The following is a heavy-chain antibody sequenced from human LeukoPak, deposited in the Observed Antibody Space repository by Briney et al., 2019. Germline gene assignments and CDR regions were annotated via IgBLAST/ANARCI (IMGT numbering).Heavy chain of an antibody. Sequence: GGSLRLSCAASGFTFSSYAMSWVRQAPGKGLEWVSAISGSGGSTHYADSVKGRLTISRDNSKNTLYLQMNSLRAEDTAVYYCAKHIVVVVAATPFLVSWGQGTLVTVSS. J-gene: IGHJ5*02. CDR3: AKHIVVVVAATPFLVS. CDR2: ISGSGGST. CDR1: GFTFSSYA. V-gene: IGHV3-23*01. D-gene: IGHD2-15*01.